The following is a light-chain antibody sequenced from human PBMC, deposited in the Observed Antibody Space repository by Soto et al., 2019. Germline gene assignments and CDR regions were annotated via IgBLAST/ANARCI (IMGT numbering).Light chain of an antibody. CDR1: SSDVGAHNY. J-gene: IGLJ3*02. Sequence: QSALTQPASVSGSPGQSITISCTGTSSDVGAHNYVSWYQQHPGKAPKLMIYEVSNRPSGVSNRFSGSKSGNTASLTISGLQAEDEADYYCSSYTSSSTPVFGGGTKLTVL. CDR2: EVS. CDR3: SSYTSSSTPV. V-gene: IGLV2-14*01.